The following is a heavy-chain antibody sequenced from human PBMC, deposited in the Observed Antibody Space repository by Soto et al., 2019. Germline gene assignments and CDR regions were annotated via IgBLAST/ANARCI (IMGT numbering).Heavy chain of an antibody. Sequence: ASVKVSCKASGYTFTSYDLNWVRQATGQGLEWMGWMNPNSGNTGYAQKFQGRVTMTRNTSISTAYMELSSLRSEDTAVYYCARGGVFFFAAPTNPFDYWGQGTLVTVSS. J-gene: IGHJ4*02. D-gene: IGHD3-10*01. CDR2: MNPNSGNT. CDR1: GYTFTSYD. CDR3: ARGGVFFFAAPTNPFDY. V-gene: IGHV1-8*01.